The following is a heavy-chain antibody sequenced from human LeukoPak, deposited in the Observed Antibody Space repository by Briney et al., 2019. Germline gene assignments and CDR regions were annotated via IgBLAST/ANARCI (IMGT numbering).Heavy chain of an antibody. Sequence: GASLKVSCKASGYTFTTYDINWVRQATGQGLEWMGWMNPNSGNTGYAQKFQGRVTITRNTSISTAYMGLISLTSEDTAVYYCPRGSPVEGGSSSRWSNYFSYTDVWGKGNTVTASS. D-gene: IGHD6-13*01. CDR3: PRGSPVEGGSSSRWSNYFSYTDV. J-gene: IGHJ6*03. CDR2: MNPNSGNT. CDR1: GYTFTTYD. V-gene: IGHV1-8*03.